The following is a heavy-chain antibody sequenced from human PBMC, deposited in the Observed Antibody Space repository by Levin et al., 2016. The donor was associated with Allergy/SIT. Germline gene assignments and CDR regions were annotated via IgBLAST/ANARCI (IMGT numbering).Heavy chain of an antibody. Sequence: GGSLRLSCSASGFTFSIYWMTWVRQAPGKGLEWVANIKGDGSMIYYLDSVKGRFTISRDNAKNSLFLQMNSLRVEDTAVYYCVRVIATDEGLDPWGQGILVTVSS. CDR3: VRVIATDEGLDP. J-gene: IGHJ5*02. CDR1: GFTFSIYW. V-gene: IGHV3-7*01. CDR2: IKGDGSMI. D-gene: IGHD6-13*01.